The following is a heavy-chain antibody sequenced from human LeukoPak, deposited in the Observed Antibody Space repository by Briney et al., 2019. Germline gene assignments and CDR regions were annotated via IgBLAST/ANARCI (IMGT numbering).Heavy chain of an antibody. CDR3: QTDGLRGGIDY. CDR1: GYTFTSYG. D-gene: IGHD3-10*01. J-gene: IGHJ4*02. CDR2: INPNSGGT. V-gene: IGHV1-2*02. Sequence: ASVKVSCKASGYTFTSYGISWVRQAPGQGLEWMGWINPNSGGTNYAQKFQGRVTMTRDTSISTAYMELSRLRSDDTAVYYCQTDGLRGGIDYWGQGTLVTVSS.